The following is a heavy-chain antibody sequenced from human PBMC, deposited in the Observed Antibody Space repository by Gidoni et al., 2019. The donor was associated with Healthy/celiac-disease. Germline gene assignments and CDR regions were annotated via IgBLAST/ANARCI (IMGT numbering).Heavy chain of an antibody. CDR1: GFSPSTSGMC. V-gene: IGHV2-70*15. J-gene: IGHJ4*02. D-gene: IGHD5-12*01. Sequence: QVTWRESGPALVKPTQTLTLTCTFSGFSPSTSGMCVSWIRQPPGQALEWLARINWDDDKYYSTSLKTRLTISKDTSKNQVVLTMTNMDPVDTATYYCARTPSAEYSGYDWAFDYWGQGTLVTVSS. CDR2: INWDDDK. CDR3: ARTPSAEYSGYDWAFDY.